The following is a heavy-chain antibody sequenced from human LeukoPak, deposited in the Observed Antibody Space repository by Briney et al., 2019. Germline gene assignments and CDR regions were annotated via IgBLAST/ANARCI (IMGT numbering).Heavy chain of an antibody. D-gene: IGHD4-23*01. CDR1: GVSISSYY. V-gene: IGHV4-4*09. CDR3: ARRHRIHGGVDY. Sequence: SETLSLTCTVSGVSISSYYWSWLRQPPGKGLEWIGYIYTSGSTNYNPSLKSRVTISVDTSKNQFSLKLSSVTAADTAVYYCARRHRIHGGVDYWGQGTLVTVSS. CDR2: IYTSGST. J-gene: IGHJ4*02.